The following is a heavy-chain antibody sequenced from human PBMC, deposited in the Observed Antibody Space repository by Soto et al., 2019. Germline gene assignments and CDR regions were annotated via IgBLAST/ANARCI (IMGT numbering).Heavy chain of an antibody. CDR1: GGSISSGDYY. J-gene: IGHJ3*02. Sequence: QVQLQESGPGLVKPSQTLSLTCTVSGGSISSGDYYWSWIRQPPGKGLEWIGYIYYSGSTYYKSSIKSRVIISIDTSKHQFSRKLSSVTAADTAVYYCARKGWPDVFDIWGQGAMVTVSS. CDR3: ARKGWPDVFDI. CDR2: IYYSGST. V-gene: IGHV4-30-4*01.